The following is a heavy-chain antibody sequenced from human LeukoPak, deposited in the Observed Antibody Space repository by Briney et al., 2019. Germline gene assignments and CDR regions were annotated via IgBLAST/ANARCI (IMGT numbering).Heavy chain of an antibody. Sequence: PGGSLRLSCAASGFTFSTYWMHSVRQAPRKGLVWVSRIKSDGSTNYADSVKGRFTISRDNAKNTVSLQMNSLRAEDTGVYYCARAPSEIGGYYPEYFRHWGQGTLVTVSS. J-gene: IGHJ1*01. CDR2: IKSDGST. V-gene: IGHV3-74*01. CDR3: ARAPSEIGGYYPEYFRH. CDR1: GFTFSTYW. D-gene: IGHD3-22*01.